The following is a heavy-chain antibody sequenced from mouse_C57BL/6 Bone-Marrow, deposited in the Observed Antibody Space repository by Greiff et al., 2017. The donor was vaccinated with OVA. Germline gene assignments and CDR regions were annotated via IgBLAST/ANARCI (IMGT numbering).Heavy chain of an antibody. D-gene: IGHD2-4*01. Sequence: VMLVESGAEMVRPGTSVKVSCKASGYAFTNYLIEWVKQRPGQGLEWIGVINPGSGGTNYNEKFKGKETLTADKSSSTAYMQLSSLTSEDSAVYFCARGDYDGEGWYFDVWGTGTTVTVSS. CDR2: INPGSGGT. CDR3: ARGDYDGEGWYFDV. V-gene: IGHV1-54*01. J-gene: IGHJ1*03. CDR1: GYAFTNYL.